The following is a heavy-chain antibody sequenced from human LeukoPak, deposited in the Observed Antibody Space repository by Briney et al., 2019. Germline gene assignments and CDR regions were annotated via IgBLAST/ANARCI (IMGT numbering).Heavy chain of an antibody. CDR2: IIPIFGTS. CDR1: GGTFSSYA. CDR3: ASGSYGDYYYYMDV. J-gene: IGHJ6*03. V-gene: IGHV1-69*05. D-gene: IGHD1-26*01. Sequence: SVKVSCKASGGTFSSYAISWVRQAPGQGLEWMGGIIPIFGTSNYAQKFQGRVTITTDESTSTAYMELSSLRSEDTAVYYCASGSYGDYYYYMDVWGKGTTVTASS.